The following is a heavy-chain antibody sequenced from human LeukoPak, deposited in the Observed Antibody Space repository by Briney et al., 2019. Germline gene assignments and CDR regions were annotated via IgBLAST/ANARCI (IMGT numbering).Heavy chain of an antibody. CDR3: ARARTPGYSSNWFDP. J-gene: IGHJ5*02. Sequence: GQSLKISCKGSGYSFTSYWIGWVRHMPGKGLEWMGIIYPGDSDTRYSPSFQGQVTISADKSISTAYLQWSSLKASDTAMYYCARARTPGYSSNWFDPRGQGTLVTVSS. CDR2: IYPGDSDT. CDR1: GYSFTSYW. V-gene: IGHV5-51*01. D-gene: IGHD6-19*01.